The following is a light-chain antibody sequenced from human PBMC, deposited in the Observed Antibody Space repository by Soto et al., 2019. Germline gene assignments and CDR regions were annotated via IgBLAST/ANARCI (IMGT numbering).Light chain of an antibody. J-gene: IGKJ1*01. V-gene: IGKV3-15*01. CDR2: GAS. CDR1: QSISSN. CDR3: QQYNNSLWT. Sequence: EILMTQSPATLSVSPGERATLSCRASQSISSNLAWYQQKPGQAPRLLIYGASTRATGIPARFSGSGSGTDFTLTISSLQSEDFAVYYCQQYNNSLWTFGQGTKVEIK.